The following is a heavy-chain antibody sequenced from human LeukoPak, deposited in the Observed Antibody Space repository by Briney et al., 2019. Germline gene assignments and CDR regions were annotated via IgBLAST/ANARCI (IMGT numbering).Heavy chain of an antibody. CDR1: GFSFSTNP. CDR2: ISPDKT. Sequence: GGSLRLSCAASGFSFSTNPMSWVRQAPGKGLEWVSAISPDKTYYADSVKGRLTISRDNYKNTVDLHMNSPRAEDTAIYYCVKKHVDRAFTRSFEIWGQGTVVTVSS. V-gene: IGHV3-23*01. D-gene: IGHD3-10*01. J-gene: IGHJ3*02. CDR3: VKKHVDRAFTRSFEI.